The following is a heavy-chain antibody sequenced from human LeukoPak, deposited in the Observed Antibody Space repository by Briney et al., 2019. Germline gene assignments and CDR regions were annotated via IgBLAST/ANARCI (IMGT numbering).Heavy chain of an antibody. D-gene: IGHD3-22*01. CDR3: ARQTLHYDSSGYYFIDAFDI. CDR1: GGSISSYY. Sequence: SETLSLTCTVSGGSISSYYWSWLRQPPGKGLEWIGYIYYSGSTNYNPSLKSRVTISVDTSKNQFSLKLSSVTAADTAVYYCARQTLHYDSSGYYFIDAFDIWGQGTMVTVSS. J-gene: IGHJ3*02. V-gene: IGHV4-59*08. CDR2: IYYSGST.